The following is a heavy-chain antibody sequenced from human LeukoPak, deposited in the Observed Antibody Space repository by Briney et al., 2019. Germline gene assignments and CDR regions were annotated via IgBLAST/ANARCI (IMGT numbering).Heavy chain of an antibody. CDR1: GGTFSSYA. V-gene: IGHV1-69*13. J-gene: IGHJ5*02. D-gene: IGHD3-10*01. CDR2: IIPIFGTA. Sequence: GASVKVSCKASGGTFSSYAFSWVRQAPGQGLEWMGGIIPIFGTANYAQKFQGRVTITADESTSTAYMELSSLRSEDTAVYYCARGGFGELSLWFDPWGQGTLVTVSS. CDR3: ARGGFGELSLWFDP.